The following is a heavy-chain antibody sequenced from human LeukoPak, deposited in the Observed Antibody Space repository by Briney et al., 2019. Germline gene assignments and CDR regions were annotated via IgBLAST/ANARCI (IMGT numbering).Heavy chain of an antibody. CDR3: AKFYDILTGYFDY. CDR1: GFPFSSYA. V-gene: IGHV3-23*01. Sequence: HPGGSLRLSCAASGFPFSSYAMSWVRQSPGKGLEWASAISGGNGNTYYAYYADSVRGRFTISRDSPKNTLYLQMNSLRAEDTAVYYCAKFYDILTGYFDYWGQGTLVTVSS. D-gene: IGHD3-9*01. J-gene: IGHJ4*02. CDR2: ISGGNGNTYYA.